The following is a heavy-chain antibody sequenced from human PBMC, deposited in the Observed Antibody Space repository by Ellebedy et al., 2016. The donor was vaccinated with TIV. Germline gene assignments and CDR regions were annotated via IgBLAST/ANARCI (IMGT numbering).Heavy chain of an antibody. D-gene: IGHD1-14*01. J-gene: IGHJ4*02. CDR2: VSATGGTT. CDR3: AKSRPDPVAK. V-gene: IGHV3-23*01. CDR1: EFTFNIYA. Sequence: GESLKISXVASEFTFNIYAMSWVRQAPGKGLEWVSAVSATGGTTYYADSVRGRFNITRDNSKNTLYLEMNGLRAEDTAVYSCAKSRPDPVAKWGQGTLVTVSS.